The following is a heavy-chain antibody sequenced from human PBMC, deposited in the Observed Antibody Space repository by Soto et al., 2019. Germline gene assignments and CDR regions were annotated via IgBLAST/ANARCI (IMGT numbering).Heavy chain of an antibody. CDR1: GHNFTSYW. V-gene: IGHV5-51*01. Sequence: PGESLKISCKGSGHNFTSYWIGWVRQMPGKGLEWMGIIYPGDSDTRYSPSFQGQVTISADKSISTAYLHWSSLKASDTAMYYCARQRQWLGDFDYWGQGTLVTVSS. CDR2: IYPGDSDT. D-gene: IGHD6-19*01. J-gene: IGHJ4*02. CDR3: ARQRQWLGDFDY.